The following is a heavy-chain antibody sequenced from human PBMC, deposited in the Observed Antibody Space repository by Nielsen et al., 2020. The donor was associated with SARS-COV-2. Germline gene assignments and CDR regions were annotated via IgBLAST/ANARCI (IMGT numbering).Heavy chain of an antibody. J-gene: IGHJ6*02. CDR3: AKRTAADTFQYFFYYGMDV. Sequence: GESLKISCAASGFRFSYYAMHWVRQAPGKGLEWVGAVSYDGKNQHYADSVKGRFTISKHNSKNTLYLQMDSLRPDDTAVYYCAKRTAADTFQYFFYYGMDVWGQGTTVAVSS. CDR1: GFRFSYYA. CDR2: VSYDGKNQ. D-gene: IGHD6-25*01. V-gene: IGHV3-30*01.